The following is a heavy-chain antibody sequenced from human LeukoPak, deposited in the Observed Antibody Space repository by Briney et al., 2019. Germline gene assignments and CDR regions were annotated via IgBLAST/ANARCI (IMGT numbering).Heavy chain of an antibody. CDR3: AKVAYCSSTSCSGGSRDAFDI. CDR1: GFTFSSYG. CDR2: ISYDGSNN. J-gene: IGHJ3*02. V-gene: IGHV3-30*18. Sequence: GGSLRLSCAASGFTFSSYGMHWVRQAPGKGLEWVAVISYDGSNNYYADSVKGRFTISRDNSKNTLYLQMHSLRAEDTAVYFCAKVAYCSSTSCSGGSRDAFDIWGQGTMVTVSS. D-gene: IGHD2-2*01.